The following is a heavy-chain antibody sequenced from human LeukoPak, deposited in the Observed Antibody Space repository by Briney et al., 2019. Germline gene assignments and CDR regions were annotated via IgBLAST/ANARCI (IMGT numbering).Heavy chain of an antibody. CDR2: INSNTGGT. J-gene: IGHJ4*02. D-gene: IGHD5-18*01. CDR1: GYTFTAYY. Sequence: ASVKVSCKASGYTFTAYYMHWVRQAPGQGLEWMGRINSNTGGTDYAQKFQGRVTMTRDTSISTAYMELSRLRSDDTAVYYCARDRSGYSYGEPLDYWGQGTLVTASS. CDR3: ARDRSGYSYGEPLDY. V-gene: IGHV1-2*06.